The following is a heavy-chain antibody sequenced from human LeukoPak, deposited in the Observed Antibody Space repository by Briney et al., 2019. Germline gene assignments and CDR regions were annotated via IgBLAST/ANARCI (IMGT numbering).Heavy chain of an antibody. CDR1: GDSLSSNIAA. Sequence: SQTLSLTCAISGDSLSSNIAAWNWIRQSPSRGLEWLGRTYYRSKWLTEYAVSLKSRLTITPDTSKNQFSLHLNSVTPEDTAVYYCARDVDSGADYWGQGTLVTVSS. CDR3: ARDVDSGADY. D-gene: IGHD4-17*01. J-gene: IGHJ4*02. CDR2: TYYRSKWLT. V-gene: IGHV6-1*01.